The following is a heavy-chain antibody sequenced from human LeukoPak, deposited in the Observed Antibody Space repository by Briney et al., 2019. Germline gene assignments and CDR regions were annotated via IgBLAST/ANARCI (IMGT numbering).Heavy chain of an antibody. Sequence: PGGSLRLSCAASGFTFSSYAMHWVRQAPGKGLEWVAVISYDGSNKYYADSVKGRFTISRDNSKNTLYLQMNSLRAEDTAVYYCARDPIVGAMATAFDIWGQGTMVTVSS. CDR1: GFTFSSYA. CDR2: ISYDGSNK. D-gene: IGHD1-26*01. V-gene: IGHV3-30*04. CDR3: ARDPIVGAMATAFDI. J-gene: IGHJ3*02.